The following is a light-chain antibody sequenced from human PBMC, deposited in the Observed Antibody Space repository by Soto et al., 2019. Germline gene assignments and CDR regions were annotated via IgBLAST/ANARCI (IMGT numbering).Light chain of an antibody. J-gene: IGKJ1*01. V-gene: IGKV1-39*01. CDR3: QQSYSTPAT. Sequence: DIQMTQSPSSLSASVGDRVTITCRASQSISSYLNWYQQKPGKAPKLLIYAASSLQSGVPSRFSGSGSGTDFTLTISSAQPEDFATYYCQQSYSTPATFGQGTKVEIK. CDR1: QSISSY. CDR2: AAS.